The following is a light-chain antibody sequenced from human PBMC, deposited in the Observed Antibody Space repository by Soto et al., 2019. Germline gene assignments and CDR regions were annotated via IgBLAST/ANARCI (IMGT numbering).Light chain of an antibody. V-gene: IGKV1-39*01. CDR2: TAS. CDR3: QQSYSTPWT. J-gene: IGKJ1*01. Sequence: DIQMTQSPSSLSASVGDRDTITCRASQSISIYLNGYQQKPGKAPPLLIYTASNLQSGGPSRFSGSGSGTDFPLTISSLQTEVFASYYCQQSYSTPWTFGQGTKVEIK. CDR1: QSISIY.